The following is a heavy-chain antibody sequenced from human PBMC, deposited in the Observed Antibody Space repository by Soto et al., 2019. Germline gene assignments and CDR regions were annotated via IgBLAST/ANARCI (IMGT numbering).Heavy chain of an antibody. V-gene: IGHV3-23*01. CDR3: ARGSEESYPGSRIFDL. Sequence: PGGSLRLSCAASGFTFSTYSMSWVRQAPGEGLEWVSSVTDTGGDTKYADSVRGRFTISRDNSKNTLYLQLSRLRAEDSALYYCARGSEESYPGSRIFDLWGRGTLVTVSS. CDR2: VTDTGGDT. D-gene: IGHD3-10*01. CDR1: GFTFSTYS. J-gene: IGHJ4*02.